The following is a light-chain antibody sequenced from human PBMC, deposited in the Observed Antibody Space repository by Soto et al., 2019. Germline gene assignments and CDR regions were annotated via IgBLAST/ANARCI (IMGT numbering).Light chain of an antibody. Sequence: DRTHLASGSGSAGQSITIFCTGTSNDVGGYNLVSWYQQHPGKAPKLMIYEVNQRPSGVSNRFSGSKSGNTASLTISGLQAEGEADYYCCSYGGSSSLRLFATGTKVTV. J-gene: IGLJ1*01. CDR1: SNDVGGYNL. V-gene: IGLV2-23*02. CDR2: EVN. CDR3: CSYGGSSSLRL.